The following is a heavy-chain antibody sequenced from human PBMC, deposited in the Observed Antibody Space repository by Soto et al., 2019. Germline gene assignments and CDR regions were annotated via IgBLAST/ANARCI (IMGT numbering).Heavy chain of an antibody. CDR3: VPVVPDDRNWFDP. V-gene: IGHV3-64D*08. CDR1: GFTFSSYA. J-gene: IGHJ5*02. D-gene: IGHD2-2*01. Sequence: PGGSLRLSCSASGFTFSSYAMHWVRQAPGKGLEYVSAISSNGGSTYYADSVKGRFTISRDNSKNTLYLQMSSLRAEDTAVYYCVPVVPDDRNWFDPWGQGTLVTVS. CDR2: ISSNGGST.